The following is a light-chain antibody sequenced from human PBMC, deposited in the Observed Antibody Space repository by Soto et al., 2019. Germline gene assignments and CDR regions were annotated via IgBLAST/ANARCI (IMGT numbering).Light chain of an antibody. Sequence: QSVLTQSSSASASLGSSVKLTCTLSSGHSSYIIAWHQQQPGKAPRYLMTLEGSGSYNKGSGDPDRFSGSSSGADRYLTISNLTFEDEADYYCETWGSNTRVFVGGTKLTVL. CDR2: LEGSGSY. V-gene: IGLV4-60*02. CDR1: SGHSSYI. CDR3: ETWGSNTRV. J-gene: IGLJ3*02.